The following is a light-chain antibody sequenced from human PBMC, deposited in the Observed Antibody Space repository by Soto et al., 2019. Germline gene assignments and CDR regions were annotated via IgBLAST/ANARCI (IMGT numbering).Light chain of an antibody. V-gene: IGLV2-11*01. CDR3: CSYAGSYTFEVV. J-gene: IGLJ2*01. CDR1: SSDVGGYNY. CDR2: DVS. Sequence: QSVLTQPRSVSGSPGQSVTISCTGTSSDVGGYNYVSWYHQHQGKAPKLMIYDVSKRPSGVPDRFSGSKSGNTASLTVSGLQAEDEAYYYCCSYAGSYTFEVVFGGGTKLTVL.